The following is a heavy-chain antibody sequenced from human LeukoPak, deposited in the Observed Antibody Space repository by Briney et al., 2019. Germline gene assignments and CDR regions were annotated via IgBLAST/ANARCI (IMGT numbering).Heavy chain of an antibody. D-gene: IGHD3-9*01. J-gene: IGHJ4*02. CDR2: IKKDGYNK. V-gene: IGHV3-7*04. Sequence: GSLRLSCAASGFTFSSYWMSWVRQAPGKGLEWVANIKKDGYNKYYVDSVKGRFTISRDNAKNSLYLQMNSLRAEDTAMYYCARGTDILTGYLFRFDFWGQGTLVTVSS. CDR3: ARGTDILTGYLFRFDF. CDR1: GFTFSSYW.